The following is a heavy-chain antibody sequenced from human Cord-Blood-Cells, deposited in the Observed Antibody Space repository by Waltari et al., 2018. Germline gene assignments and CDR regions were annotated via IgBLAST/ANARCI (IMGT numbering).Heavy chain of an antibody. CDR3: AKDRPQEFKLQIDAFDI. CDR1: GFTFSSYG. V-gene: IGHV3-30*18. J-gene: IGHJ3*02. Sequence: QVQLVESGGGVVQPGRSLRLSCAASGFTFSSYGMHWVRQAPGKGLEWVAVISYDGSNKYYADSVKGRFTISRDNSKNTLYLQMNSLRAEDTAVYYCAKDRPQEFKLQIDAFDIWGQGTMVTVSS. CDR2: ISYDGSNK. D-gene: IGHD4-4*01.